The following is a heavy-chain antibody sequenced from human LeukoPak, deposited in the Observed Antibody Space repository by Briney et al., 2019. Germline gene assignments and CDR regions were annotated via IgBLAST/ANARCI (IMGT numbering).Heavy chain of an antibody. CDR1: GYTFTSYY. CDR3: ARDRDWASDYYYYMDV. Sequence: ASVNVSCKASGYTFTSYYMHWVRQAPGQGLEWMGIINPSGGSTSYAQKFQGRVTMTRDTSTSTVYMELSSLRSEDTAVYYCARDRDWASDYYYYMDVWGKGTAVTVSS. D-gene: IGHD3-9*01. CDR2: INPSGGST. J-gene: IGHJ6*03. V-gene: IGHV1-46*01.